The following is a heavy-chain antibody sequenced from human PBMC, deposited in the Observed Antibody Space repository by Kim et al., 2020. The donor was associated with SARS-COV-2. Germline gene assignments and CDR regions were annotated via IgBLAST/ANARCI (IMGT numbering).Heavy chain of an antibody. CDR3: ARDLGFCRSPGCPYYPF. CDR1: GFTFSSYS. V-gene: IGHV3-21*01. J-gene: IGHJ3*01. Sequence: GGSLRLSCATSGFTFSSYSMNWVRQTPGKGLEWVSSISSSSIYIYYADSVKGRFTISRDDAKNSLYLQMNSLRAEDTAVYYCARDLGFCRSPGCPYYPF. D-gene: IGHD2-2*01. CDR2: ISSSSIYI.